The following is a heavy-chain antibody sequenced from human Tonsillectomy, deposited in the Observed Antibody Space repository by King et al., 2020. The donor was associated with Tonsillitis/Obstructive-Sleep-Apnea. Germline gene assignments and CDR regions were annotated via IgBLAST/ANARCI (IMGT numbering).Heavy chain of an antibody. Sequence: VQLQQWGAGLLKPSETLSLTCAVYGGSFSGYYWSWIRQPPGKGLEWIGEISHSGSTNYSPSLKSRVTISIDTSKNQFSLKLSSVTAADTAVYYCAMGEVGATTIYYYYALDVWGQGTTVTVSS. CDR2: ISHSGST. J-gene: IGHJ6*02. D-gene: IGHD1-26*01. V-gene: IGHV4-34*01. CDR1: GGSFSGYY. CDR3: AMGEVGATTIYYYYALDV.